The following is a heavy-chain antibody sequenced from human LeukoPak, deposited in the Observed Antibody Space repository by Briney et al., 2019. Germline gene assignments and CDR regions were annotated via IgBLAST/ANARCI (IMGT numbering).Heavy chain of an antibody. J-gene: IGHJ4*02. D-gene: IGHD4-17*01. CDR3: ARGGPDYGDYQYYFDY. V-gene: IGHV1-69*13. Sequence: SVKVSCRASGGTFSSYAISWVRQAPGQGLEWMGGIIPICGTANYAQKFQGRVTITADESTSTAYMELSSLRSEDTAVYYCARGGPDYGDYQYYFDYWGQGTLVTVSS. CDR2: IIPICGTA. CDR1: GGTFSSYA.